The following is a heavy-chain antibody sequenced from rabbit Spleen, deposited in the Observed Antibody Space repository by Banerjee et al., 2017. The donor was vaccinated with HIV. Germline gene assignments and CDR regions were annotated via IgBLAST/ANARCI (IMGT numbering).Heavy chain of an antibody. CDR2: IDPVFGST. D-gene: IGHD1-1*01. J-gene: IGHJ4*01. CDR1: GFDFSSYY. CDR3: ARIASSGYPMLYYFNL. V-gene: IGHV1S7*01. Sequence: QVVESGGGLVQPGGSLKLSCKASGFDFSSYYMSWVRQAPGKGLEWIGYIDPVFGSTYYASWVNGRFTISSHNAQNTLYLQLNSLTAADTATYFCARIASSGYPMLYYFNLWGPGTLVTVS.